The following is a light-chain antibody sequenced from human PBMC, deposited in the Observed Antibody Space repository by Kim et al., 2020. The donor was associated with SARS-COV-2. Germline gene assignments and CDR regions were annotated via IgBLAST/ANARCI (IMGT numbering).Light chain of an antibody. J-gene: IGLJ1*01. CDR2: DNN. CDR1: SSNIGNNY. Sequence: KVTIPSASNSSNIGNNYISWYHPLPGTAPKLLIYDNNKRPSGIPGRFSGSKSGTSATLGITGLQTGDEADYYCGTWDNSLSAGYVFGTGTKVTVL. V-gene: IGLV1-51*01. CDR3: GTWDNSLSAGYV.